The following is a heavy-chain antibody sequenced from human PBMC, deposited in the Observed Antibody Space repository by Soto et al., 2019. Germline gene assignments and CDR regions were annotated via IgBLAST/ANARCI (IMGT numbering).Heavy chain of an antibody. V-gene: IGHV3-7*03. Sequence: EVQLVESGGGLVQPGGSLRLSCAGSAFTFSNYWMNWVRQAPGKGLEWVANIQEDGSAKYYVDSVKGRFTISRDNAKSSLYLQMTSLRAEYTAVYYCARDATSGDTFFDYWGQGTLVTVSS. CDR3: ARDATSGDTFFDY. CDR2: IQEDGSAK. D-gene: IGHD1-26*01. CDR1: AFTFSNYW. J-gene: IGHJ4*02.